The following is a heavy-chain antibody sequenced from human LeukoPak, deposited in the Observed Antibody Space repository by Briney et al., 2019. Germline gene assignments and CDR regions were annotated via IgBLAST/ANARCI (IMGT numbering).Heavy chain of an antibody. Sequence: GASVKVSCKASGYTFTNYYMHWVRQAPGQGLEWMGVINPSGGSTSYAQNFQGRVTMTRDTSTSTVYMELSSLRSEDTAVYYCATRVKVCGSTTCYKVDAFDIWGQGTMVTVSS. CDR2: INPSGGST. CDR3: ATRVKVCGSTTCYKVDAFDI. CDR1: GYTFTNYY. J-gene: IGHJ3*02. V-gene: IGHV1-46*01. D-gene: IGHD2-2*02.